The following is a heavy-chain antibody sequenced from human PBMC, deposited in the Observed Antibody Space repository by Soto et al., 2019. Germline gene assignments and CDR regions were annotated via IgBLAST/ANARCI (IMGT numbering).Heavy chain of an antibody. J-gene: IGHJ4*02. CDR1: GYTFTSYG. CDR2: ISAYNGNT. CDR3: ARDSLDIVLVPAAQLATFDY. V-gene: IGHV1-18*01. D-gene: IGHD2-2*01. Sequence: ASVKVSSKDSGYTFTSYGISWVRQEPGQRLEWMGWISAYNGNTNYAQKLQGRVTMTTDTSTSTAYMELRSLRSDDTAVYYCARDSLDIVLVPAAQLATFDYWGQGTLVTVSS.